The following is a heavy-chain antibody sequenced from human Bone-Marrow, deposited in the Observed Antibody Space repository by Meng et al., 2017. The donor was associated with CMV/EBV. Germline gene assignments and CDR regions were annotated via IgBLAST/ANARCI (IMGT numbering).Heavy chain of an antibody. D-gene: IGHD5-18*01. V-gene: IGHV3-9*01. Sequence: GGSLRLSCAASGFTFDDYAMHWVRQAPGKGLEWVSGISWNSGSIGYADSVKGRFTISRDNAKNSLYLQMNSLRAEDTALYYCAKDDGYSYGHVNWDQGTLVTDSS. J-gene: IGHJ4*02. CDR2: ISWNSGSI. CDR1: GFTFDDYA. CDR3: AKDDGYSYGHVN.